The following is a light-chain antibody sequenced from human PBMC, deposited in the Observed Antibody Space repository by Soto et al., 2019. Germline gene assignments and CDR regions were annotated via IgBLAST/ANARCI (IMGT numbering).Light chain of an antibody. V-gene: IGKV3-11*01. Sequence: EIVLTASPGTLSLSTGERATLSCRASQSVSSYLAWYQQKPGQAPRLLIYDASNRATGIPARFSGSGSGTDFTLTISSLEPEDFAVYYCQQRSNWPPWTFGQGTKVDIK. CDR1: QSVSSY. CDR2: DAS. CDR3: QQRSNWPPWT. J-gene: IGKJ1*01.